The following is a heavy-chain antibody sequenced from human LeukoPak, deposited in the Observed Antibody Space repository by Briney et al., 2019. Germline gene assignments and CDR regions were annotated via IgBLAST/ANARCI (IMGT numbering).Heavy chain of an antibody. CDR1: GGTFSSYT. V-gene: IGHV1-69*02. CDR3: ARGPDCGGDCYPLGSNGMDV. CDR2: IIPILGIA. J-gene: IGHJ6*02. Sequence: ASVKVSCKASGGTFSSYTISWVRQAPGQGLEWMGRIIPILGIANYAQKFQGRVTITADKSTSTAYMELSSLRSEDTAVYYCARGPDCGGDCYPLGSNGMDVWGQGTTVTVSS. D-gene: IGHD2-21*02.